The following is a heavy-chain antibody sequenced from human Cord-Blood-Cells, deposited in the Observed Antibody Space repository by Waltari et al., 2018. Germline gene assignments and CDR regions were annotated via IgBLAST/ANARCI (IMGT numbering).Heavy chain of an antibody. CDR1: GFTFSSYA. J-gene: IGHJ4*02. CDR3: ARGGYIAASPDY. V-gene: IGHV3-30*04. CDR2: ISYDGSSK. Sequence: QVQLVESGGGVVQPGRSLRLSCAASGFTFSSYAMHWVRQAPGKGVEGVAVISYDGSSKYYADSVKGRFTISRDNSKNTLYLQMNSLRAEDTAVYYCARGGYIAASPDYWGQGTLVTVSS. D-gene: IGHD6-6*01.